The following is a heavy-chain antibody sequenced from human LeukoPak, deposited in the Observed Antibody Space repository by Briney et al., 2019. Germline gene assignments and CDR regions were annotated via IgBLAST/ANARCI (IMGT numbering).Heavy chain of an antibody. CDR3: AKGHTRDGYE. V-gene: IGHV3-23*01. CDR2: NSGSGGST. CDR1: GFTVSSNY. Sequence: GGSLRLSCAASGFTVSSNYMSWVRQAPGKGLEWVSGNSGSGGSTYYADSVKGRFTISRDNSKNTLYLQMNSLRADDTAVYYCAKGHTRDGYEWGQGTLVTVSS. J-gene: IGHJ4*02. D-gene: IGHD5-24*01.